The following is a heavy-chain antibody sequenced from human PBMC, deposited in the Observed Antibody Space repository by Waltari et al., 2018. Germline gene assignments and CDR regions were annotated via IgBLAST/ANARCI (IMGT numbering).Heavy chain of an antibody. D-gene: IGHD5-12*01. CDR1: GFTFSSYS. J-gene: IGHJ4*02. CDR3: ARSVVATITRVLDY. CDR2: ISSSSSTI. Sequence: EVQLVESGGGLVQPGGSLRLSCAASGFTFSSYSMNWVRQAPGKGLEWVSYISSSSSTIYYADSVKGRFTISRDNAKNSLYLQMNSLRAEDTAVYYCARSVVATITRVLDYWGQGTLVTVSS. V-gene: IGHV3-48*04.